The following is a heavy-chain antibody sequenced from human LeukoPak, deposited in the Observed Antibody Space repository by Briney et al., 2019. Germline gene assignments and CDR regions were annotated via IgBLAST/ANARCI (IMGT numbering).Heavy chain of an antibody. D-gene: IGHD1-26*01. V-gene: IGHV1-18*01. J-gene: IGHJ4*02. CDR2: ISAYNGNT. CDR3: ARAEVGATAVDY. CDR1: GYTFTSYG. Sequence: ASVNVSCKASGYTFTSYGISWVRQAPGQGLEWMGWISAYNGNTNYAQKLQVRVTMTTDTSTSTAYMELKSLRSADTAVYYWARAEVGATAVDYWGQGTLVTVSS.